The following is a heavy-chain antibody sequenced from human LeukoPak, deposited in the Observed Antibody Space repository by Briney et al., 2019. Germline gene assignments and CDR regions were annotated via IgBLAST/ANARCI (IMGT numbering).Heavy chain of an antibody. J-gene: IGHJ4*02. Sequence: PGGSLRLSCAASGFTFSNYGMHWVRQAPGKGLEWVAFISYDGSNKYYADSVKGRFTISRDNSKNSLYLQMNSLRAGDTAVYYCASGSRHFDFWSKDPVTHFDYWGQGTLVTVSS. CDR1: GFTFSNYG. CDR3: ASGSRHFDFWSKDPVTHFDY. D-gene: IGHD3-3*01. V-gene: IGHV3-30*03. CDR2: ISYDGSNK.